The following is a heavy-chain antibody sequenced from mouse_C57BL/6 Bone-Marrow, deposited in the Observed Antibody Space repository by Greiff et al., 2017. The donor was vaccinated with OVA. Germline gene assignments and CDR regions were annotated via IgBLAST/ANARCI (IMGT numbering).Heavy chain of an antibody. CDR3: APYVSRLYRHY. D-gene: IGHD1-1*01. Sequence: QVQLQQSGAELVRPGTSVKLSCKASGYTFTNYWMHWVKQRPGQGLEWIGVIAPSDSYINYNQKFKGRATLTVDTSSSTAYMHLSSLTSEDSAVYYCAPYVSRLYRHYWGRGTAPTVS. CDR1: GYTFTNYW. J-gene: IGHJ2*01. CDR2: IAPSDSYI. V-gene: IGHV1-59*01.